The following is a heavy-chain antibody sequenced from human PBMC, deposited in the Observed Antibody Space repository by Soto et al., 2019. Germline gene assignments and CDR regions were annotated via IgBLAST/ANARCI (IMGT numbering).Heavy chain of an antibody. CDR3: AREPRHAVYFDY. CDR2: ITPDNGNT. V-gene: IGHV1-3*01. J-gene: IGHJ4*02. CDR1: GYTFNTDT. Sequence: ASVKVSCKASGYTFNTDTINWVRQAPGQSLERMGWITPDNGNTYFSQKFQGRVTVTRDTSASTAYLELSSLTSEDTAVYYCAREPRHAVYFDYWGLGSLVTVSS.